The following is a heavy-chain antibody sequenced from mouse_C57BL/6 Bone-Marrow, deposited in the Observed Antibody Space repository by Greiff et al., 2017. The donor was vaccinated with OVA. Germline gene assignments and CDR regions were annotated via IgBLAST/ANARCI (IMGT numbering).Heavy chain of an antibody. V-gene: IGHV5-4*01. J-gene: IGHJ2*01. CDR3: ARDGVTTVVATSFDY. Sequence: EVQLVESGGGLVKPGGSLKLSCAASGFTFSSYAMSWVRQTPEKRLEWVATISDGGSYTYYPDNVKGRFTITRDNAKNNLYLQMSQLKSEDTAMYYCARDGVTTVVATSFDYWGQGTTLTVAS. D-gene: IGHD1-1*01. CDR1: GFTFSSYA. CDR2: ISDGGSYT.